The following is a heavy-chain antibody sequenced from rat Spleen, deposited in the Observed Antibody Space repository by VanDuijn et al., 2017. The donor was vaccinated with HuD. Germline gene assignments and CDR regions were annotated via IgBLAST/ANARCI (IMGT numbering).Heavy chain of an antibody. J-gene: IGHJ3*01. CDR3: TRHDYPGVITNWFAY. CDR2: IHYEGNNT. CDR1: GFTFSSFP. D-gene: IGHD1-4*01. V-gene: IGHV5-22*01. Sequence: EVQLVESGGGLEQPGRSLKLSCAASGFTFSSFPMAWVRQAPEKGLARFATIHYEGNNTYYGDVVKGRLTLSRDNAKSTLYLQMNSLRSEDTATYYCTRHDYPGVITNWFAYWGQGTLVTVSS.